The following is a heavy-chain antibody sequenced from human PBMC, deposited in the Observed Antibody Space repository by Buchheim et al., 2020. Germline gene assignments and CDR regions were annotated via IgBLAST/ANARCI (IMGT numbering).Heavy chain of an antibody. CDR1: GFTFSSYA. V-gene: IGHV3-23*01. J-gene: IGHJ6*02. CDR2: ISGSGGST. Sequence: EVQLLESGGGLVQPGGSLRLSCAASGFTFSSYAMSCVRQAPGKGLEWVSAISGSGGSTYYADSVKGRFTISSDNSTNTLYLQMNSLRAEDTAVYYCAKLGAGGDYDVLTGYPFYYYGMDVWGLGTT. D-gene: IGHD3-9*01. CDR3: AKLGAGGDYDVLTGYPFYYYGMDV.